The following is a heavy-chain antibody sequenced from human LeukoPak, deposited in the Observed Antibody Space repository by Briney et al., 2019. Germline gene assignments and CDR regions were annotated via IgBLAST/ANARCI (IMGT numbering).Heavy chain of an antibody. CDR1: GFTFSSYW. J-gene: IGHJ5*02. D-gene: IGHD3-22*01. V-gene: IGHV3-74*01. CDR2: IKSDGSST. Sequence: GGSLRLSCAASGFTFSSYWMHWVRQAPGKGLVWVSRIKSDGSSTSYADSVKGRFTISRDNAKNTLYLQMNSLRAEDTAVYYCARGSSGYYLNWFDPWSQGTLVTVSS. CDR3: ARGSSGYYLNWFDP.